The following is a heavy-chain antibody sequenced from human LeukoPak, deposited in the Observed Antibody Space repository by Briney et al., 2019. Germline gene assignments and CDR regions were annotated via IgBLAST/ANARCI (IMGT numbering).Heavy chain of an antibody. J-gene: IGHJ4*02. CDR3: ARDGDSSGYYRTVPSPFDY. D-gene: IGHD3-22*01. CDR1: GFTVSSNY. V-gene: IGHV3-66*01. CDR2: IYSGGST. Sequence: PGGSLRLSCAASGFTVSSNYMSWVRQAPGKGLEWVSVIYSGGSTYYADSVKGRFTISRDNSKNTLYLQMNSLRAEDTAVYYCARDGDSSGYYRTVPSPFDYWGQGTLVTVSS.